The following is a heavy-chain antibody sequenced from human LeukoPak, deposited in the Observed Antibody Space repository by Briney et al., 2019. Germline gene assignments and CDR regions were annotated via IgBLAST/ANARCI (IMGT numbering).Heavy chain of an antibody. CDR3: AREDYDFWSGYDD. D-gene: IGHD3-3*01. Sequence: PGGSLRLSCAASGFTFSSYWMSWVRQAPGKGLEWVANIKQDGSEKYYVDSVKGRFTISRDNAKNSLYLQMNSLRAEDTAVYYCAREDYDFWSGYDDWGQGTLVTVSS. CDR2: IKQDGSEK. CDR1: GFTFSSYW. J-gene: IGHJ4*02. V-gene: IGHV3-7*01.